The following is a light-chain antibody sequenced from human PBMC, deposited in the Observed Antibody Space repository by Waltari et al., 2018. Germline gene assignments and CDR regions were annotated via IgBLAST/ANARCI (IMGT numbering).Light chain of an antibody. V-gene: IGLV4-69*01. CDR3: QTGGHGTWV. CDR2: VNSDGSH. CDR1: SGHSSNV. J-gene: IGLJ3*02. Sequence: QLVLTQSPSASASLGASVKLTCTLSSGHSSNVIAWHQQQPEKGPLYLMKVNSDGSHGKGDKIPDRFSGSSSGAEHYLTISSLQSEDEADYYCQTGGHGTWVFGGGTKLTVL.